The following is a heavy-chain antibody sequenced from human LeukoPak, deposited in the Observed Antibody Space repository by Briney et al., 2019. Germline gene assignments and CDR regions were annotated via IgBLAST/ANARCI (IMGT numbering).Heavy chain of an antibody. D-gene: IGHD6-13*01. J-gene: IGHJ4*02. CDR2: IYHSGST. CDR1: GGSISSGGYY. CDR3: AREGSIAAALPPDY. Sequence: SETLSLTCTVSGGSISSGGYYWSWIRQPPGKGLEWIGYIYHSGSTYYNPSLKSRVTISVDRSKNQFSLKLSSVTAADTAVYYCAREGSIAAALPPDYWGQGTLVTVSS. V-gene: IGHV4-30-2*01.